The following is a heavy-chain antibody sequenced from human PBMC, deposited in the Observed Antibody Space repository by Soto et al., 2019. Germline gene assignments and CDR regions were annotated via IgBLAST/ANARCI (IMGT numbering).Heavy chain of an antibody. V-gene: IGHV1-69*12. CDR3: ASALVPAADRELWYGEHFDY. CDR1: GGTFSSYA. J-gene: IGHJ4*02. CDR2: IIPIFGTA. D-gene: IGHD2-2*01. Sequence: QVQLVQSGAEVEKPGSSVKVSCKASGGTFSSYAISWVRQAPGQGLEWMGGIIPIFGTANYAQKFQGRVTITADESTSTAYMELSSLRSEDTAVYYCASALVPAADRELWYGEHFDYWGQGTLVTVSS.